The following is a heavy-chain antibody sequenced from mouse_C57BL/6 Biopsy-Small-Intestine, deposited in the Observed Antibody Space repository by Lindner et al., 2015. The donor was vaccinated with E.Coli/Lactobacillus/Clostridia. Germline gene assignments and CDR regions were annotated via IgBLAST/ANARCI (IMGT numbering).Heavy chain of an antibody. J-gene: IGHJ4*01. D-gene: IGHD1-1*02. V-gene: IGHV1-81*01. CDR3: ARDRGTAGASWWWFDP. CDR2: VIPIFGTT. CDR1: GGTFSSYA. Sequence: SVKVSCKAFGGTFSSYAFSWVRQAPGQGLEWMGGVIPIFGTTNYAQKFQGRVTITADKSTSTAYMEVRSLRSDDTAVFYCARDRGTAGASWWWFDPWGQGTLVTVSS.